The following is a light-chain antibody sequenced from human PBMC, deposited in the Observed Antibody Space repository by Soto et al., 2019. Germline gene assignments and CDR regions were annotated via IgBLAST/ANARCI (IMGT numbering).Light chain of an antibody. J-gene: IGLJ2*01. CDR3: SSSTSSSTLV. CDR1: SSDIGGYNY. V-gene: IGLV2-14*01. Sequence: QSALTQPASVSGSPGQSITISCTGTSSDIGGYNYVSWYQQYPGKAPKLMIYDVSSRPSGVSNRFSGSKSGNTASLTISGLQAEDEADYYCSSSTSSSTLVFGGGTKLTVL. CDR2: DVS.